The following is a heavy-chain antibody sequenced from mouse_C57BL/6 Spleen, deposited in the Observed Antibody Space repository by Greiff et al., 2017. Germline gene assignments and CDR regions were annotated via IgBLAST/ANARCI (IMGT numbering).Heavy chain of an antibody. CDR2: IDPETGGT. V-gene: IGHV1-15*01. Sequence: VQLQQSGAELVRPGASVTLSCKASGYTFTDYEMHWVKQTPVHGLEWIGAIDPETGGTAYNQKFKGKAILTADKSSSTAYMELRSLTSEDSAVYYCTRSDWAPFDDWGQGTTLTVSS. CDR1: GYTFTDYE. J-gene: IGHJ2*01. D-gene: IGHD4-1*01. CDR3: TRSDWAPFDD.